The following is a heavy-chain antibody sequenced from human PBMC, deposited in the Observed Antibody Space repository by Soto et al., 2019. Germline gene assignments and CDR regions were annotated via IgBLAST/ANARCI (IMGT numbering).Heavy chain of an antibody. J-gene: IGHJ4*02. CDR1: GGTFSSYR. CDR2: IVPIYRTA. CDR3: ARDSGAKLSSS. V-gene: IGHV1-69*13. Sequence: SVKVSCKASGGTFSSYRFNWVQQARGQGLEWLGGIVPIYRTADYAQKFQGRVTITADESTRTVYLELSSLKSQDTALYYCARDSGAKLSSSWGQGXLVTVYS. D-gene: IGHD6-13*01.